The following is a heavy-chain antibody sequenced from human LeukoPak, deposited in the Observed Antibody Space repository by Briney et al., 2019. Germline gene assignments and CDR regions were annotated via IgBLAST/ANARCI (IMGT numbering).Heavy chain of an antibody. CDR1: AFTFTGYY. J-gene: IGHJ4*02. Sequence: ASVKVSCKASAFTFTGYYIHWVRQAPGQGLEWIGWIKPDSGATNYAQNFQGRVTMTWDTSINTAYMELPSLRSDDTALYYCARVYIVATTSLDFWGQGSLVTVSS. D-gene: IGHD5-12*01. CDR2: IKPDSGAT. CDR3: ARVYIVATTSLDF. V-gene: IGHV1-2*02.